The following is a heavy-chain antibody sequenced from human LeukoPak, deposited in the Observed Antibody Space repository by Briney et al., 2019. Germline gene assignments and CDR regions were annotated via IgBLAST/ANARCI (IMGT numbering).Heavy chain of an antibody. CDR3: ARDQEDSGTDY. D-gene: IGHD3-10*01. V-gene: IGHV4-59*12. J-gene: IGHJ4*02. CDR1: GGSISTYY. CDR2: IYYSGST. Sequence: SETLSLTCTVSGGSISTYYWSWIRQPPGKGLEWIGYIYYSGSTNYNPSLKSRVTTSLDTSKNQFSLKLSSVTAADTAVYYCARDQEDSGTDYWGQGTLVTVSS.